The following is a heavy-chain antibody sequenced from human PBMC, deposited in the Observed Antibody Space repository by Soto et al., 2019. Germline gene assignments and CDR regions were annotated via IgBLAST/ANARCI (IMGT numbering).Heavy chain of an antibody. J-gene: IGHJ5*02. D-gene: IGHD2-2*01. CDR3: AKLSCTSSTCYFPGWFDP. V-gene: IGHV4-31*03. Sequence: QVQLQESGPGLVKPSETLSLTCTVSGDSISGGASFWSWIRQPPGKGLEWIANVYYSGSSYYNPSLKSRLTISVDTTKNQFSLQLKSMTAADTAVYYCAKLSCTSSTCYFPGWFDPWRQGTLVTVSS. CDR1: GDSISGGASF. CDR2: VYYSGSS.